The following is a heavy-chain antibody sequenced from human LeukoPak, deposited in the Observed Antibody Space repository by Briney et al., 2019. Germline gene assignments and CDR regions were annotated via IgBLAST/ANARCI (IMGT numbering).Heavy chain of an antibody. CDR3: ATLGGASYYYYGMDV. D-gene: IGHD1-26*01. Sequence: GSLRLSCAASGFTFSSYSMNWVRQAPGKGLEWIGEIYHSGSTNYNPSLKSRVTISVDKSKNQFSLKLSSVTAADTAVYYCATLGGASYYYYGMDVWGQGTTVTVSS. V-gene: IGHV4-4*02. CDR1: GFTFSSYSM. CDR2: IYHSGST. J-gene: IGHJ6*02.